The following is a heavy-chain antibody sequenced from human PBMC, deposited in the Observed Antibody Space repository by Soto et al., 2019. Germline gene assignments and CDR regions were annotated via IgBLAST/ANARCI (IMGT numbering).Heavy chain of an antibody. CDR3: ARYAAGATYYYDSSGYYY. CDR2: ISHSGTT. V-gene: IGHV4-38-2*01. CDR1: DFPISSPYS. Sequence: SETLSLTCLVSDFPISSPYSWGWIRQPPGRGLEWIGSISHSGTTSYSPSLTSRLSISVDTSKNQVSLKLTSVTAADTAVYYCARYAAGATYYYDSSGYYYWGQGTLVTVSS. D-gene: IGHD3-22*01. J-gene: IGHJ4*02.